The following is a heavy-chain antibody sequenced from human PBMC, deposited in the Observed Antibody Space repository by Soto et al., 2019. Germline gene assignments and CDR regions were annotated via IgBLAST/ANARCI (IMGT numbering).Heavy chain of an antibody. Sequence: EVQLVESGGGLVQPGGSLRLSCAASGFTVSSKYMSWVRQAPGKGLEWVSLIQSGGSTYYAGSVKGRFTISRDNSENTLFLQMNSLRVEDTDVYYCTRDDAHCSGGRFYGVPMDVWGKGITVTVS. J-gene: IGHJ6*03. CDR3: TRDDAHCSGGRFYGVPMDV. CDR1: GFTVSSKY. CDR2: IQSGGST. D-gene: IGHD2-15*01. V-gene: IGHV3-66*01.